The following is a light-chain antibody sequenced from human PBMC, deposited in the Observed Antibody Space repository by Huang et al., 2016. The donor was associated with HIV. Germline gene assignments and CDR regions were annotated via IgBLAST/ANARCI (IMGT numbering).Light chain of an antibody. Sequence: EIVMTQSPATLSVSPGERATLSCRASQSVSSNLAWYQQKPGQAPRLLIYGASTRATVIPARFSGSGSGTEFTLTISSLQSQDFAIYYCQQYNNWPPRDVTFGPGTKVDIK. CDR2: GAS. CDR1: QSVSSN. J-gene: IGKJ3*01. CDR3: QQYNNWPPRDVT. V-gene: IGKV3-15*01.